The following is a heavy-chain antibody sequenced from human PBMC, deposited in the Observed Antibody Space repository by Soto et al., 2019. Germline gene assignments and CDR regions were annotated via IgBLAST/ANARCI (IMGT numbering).Heavy chain of an antibody. V-gene: IGHV1-18*01. J-gene: IGHJ2*01. CDR3: AGDPGGYSYGRNWYFDL. CDR1: GYTFTSYA. CDR2: ISASNGNT. D-gene: IGHD5-18*01. Sequence: QVQRVQSGVEVKKPGASVKVSCKASGYTFTSYAISWVRQAPGQGLEWMGWISASNGNTNYAQKLQGRVTMTTDTSKSTAYMELGRLRSDDTAVYYCAGDPGGYSYGRNWYFDLWGRGTLVTVSS.